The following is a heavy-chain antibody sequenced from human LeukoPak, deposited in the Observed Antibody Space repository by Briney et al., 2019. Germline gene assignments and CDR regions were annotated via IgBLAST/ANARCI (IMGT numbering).Heavy chain of an antibody. CDR1: GYTFTGYY. J-gene: IGHJ4*02. CDR2: INPNSGGT. Sequence: GASVKVSCRASGYTFTGYYMHWVRQAPGQGLEWMGWINPNSGGTNYAQKFQGRVTMTRDTSISTAYMELSRLRSDDTAVYYCARALYGSGSYYDYWGRGTLVTVSS. CDR3: ARALYGSGSYYDY. V-gene: IGHV1-2*02. D-gene: IGHD3-10*01.